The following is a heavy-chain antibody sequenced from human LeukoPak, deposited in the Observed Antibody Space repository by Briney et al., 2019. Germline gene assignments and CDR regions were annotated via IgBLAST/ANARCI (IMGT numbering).Heavy chain of an antibody. J-gene: IGHJ3*02. V-gene: IGHV1-69*13. CDR1: GYSFTGYY. D-gene: IGHD2-15*01. CDR3: ASPRGVVVVAATHDAFDI. CDR2: IIPIFGTA. Sequence: SVKVSCKASGYSFTGYYIHWVRQAPGQGLEWMGGIIPIFGTANYAQKFQGRVTITADESTSTAYMELSSLRSEDTAVYYCASPRGVVVVAATHDAFDIWGQGTMVTVSS.